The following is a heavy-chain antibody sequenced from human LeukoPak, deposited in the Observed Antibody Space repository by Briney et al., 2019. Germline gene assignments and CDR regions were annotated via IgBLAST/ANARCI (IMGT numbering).Heavy chain of an antibody. V-gene: IGHV3-23*01. J-gene: IGHJ4*02. CDR3: ATNYYDSSGYYPDFDY. D-gene: IGHD3-22*01. CDR1: GFTFSSYA. Sequence: PGGSLRLSCAASGFTFSSYAVNWVRQSPVKGLEWVSAISGSGRDTYYADSLKGRFTISRDNSKNTLFLQMNSLRAEDSAIYYCATNYYDSSGYYPDFDYWGQGVLVSVSS. CDR2: ISGSGRDT.